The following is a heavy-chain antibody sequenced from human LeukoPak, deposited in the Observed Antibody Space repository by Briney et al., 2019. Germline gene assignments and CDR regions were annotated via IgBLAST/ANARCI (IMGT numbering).Heavy chain of an antibody. CDR1: GFTFSSYA. V-gene: IGHV3-30*04. J-gene: IGHJ4*02. CDR2: ISYDGSNK. D-gene: IGHD3-10*01. CDR3: AKDLGGP. Sequence: GRSLRLSCAASGFTFSSYAMHWVRQAPGKGLEWVAVISYDGSNKYYADSVKGRFTISRDNSKNTLYLQMNSLRAEDTAVYYCAKDLGGPGGQGTLVTVSS.